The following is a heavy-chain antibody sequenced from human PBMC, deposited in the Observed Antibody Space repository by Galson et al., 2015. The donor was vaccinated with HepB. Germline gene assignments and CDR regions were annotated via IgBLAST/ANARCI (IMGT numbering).Heavy chain of an antibody. D-gene: IGHD2-21*01. CDR2: IWPDGNNE. J-gene: IGHJ4*02. V-gene: IGHV3-33*01. CDR3: ARDWLWWVPGDY. Sequence: SLRLSCAASGFTFRNCGMHWVRQAPGKGLEWVAVIWPDGNNERYADSVKGRFTISRDNSENTLYLQINSLRAEDTAVYFCARDWLWWVPGDYWGQGTLVTVSS. CDR1: GFTFRNCG.